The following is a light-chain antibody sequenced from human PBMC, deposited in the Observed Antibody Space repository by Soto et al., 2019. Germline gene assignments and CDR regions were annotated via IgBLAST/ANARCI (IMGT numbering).Light chain of an antibody. Sequence: EIVLTRSPGTLSLSPGKRATLSCRASQSISSSYLAWYQQRPGQAPRLLIYGASSRATGIPDRFSGSGSGTEFTLTISRLEPEDVAVYYCQQYGSSSWTFGQGTKVEIK. J-gene: IGKJ1*01. V-gene: IGKV3-20*01. CDR1: QSISSSY. CDR2: GAS. CDR3: QQYGSSSWT.